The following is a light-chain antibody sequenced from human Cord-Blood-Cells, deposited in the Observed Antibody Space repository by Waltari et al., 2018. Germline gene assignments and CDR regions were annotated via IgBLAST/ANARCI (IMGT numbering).Light chain of an antibody. CDR2: EGS. CDR1: SHARGGSHL. V-gene: IGLV2-23*01. CDR3: CSYAGSSTYV. Sequence: SALNQSASVSGSHGPSLTTSCTGSSHARGGSHLVSWYQQHPGKAPKLMIYEGSKRPSGVSNRFSGSKSGNTASLTISGLQAEDEADYYCCSYAGSSTYVFGTGTKVTVL. J-gene: IGLJ1*01.